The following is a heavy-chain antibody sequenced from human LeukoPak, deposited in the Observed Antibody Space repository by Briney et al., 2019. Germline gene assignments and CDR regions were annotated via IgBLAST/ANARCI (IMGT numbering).Heavy chain of an antibody. CDR2: ISRGGST. CDR1: GGSFSVYY. Sequence: SETLSLTCAVYGGSFSVYYWSWIRQPPGKGLEWIGEISRGGSTNCSPSLKSRVTISLDTSKDQVSLKLSSVTAADTAMYYCGLSTTKATTRTIDYWGQGALVTVSS. V-gene: IGHV4-34*01. CDR3: GLSTTKATTRTIDY. J-gene: IGHJ4*02. D-gene: IGHD4-17*01.